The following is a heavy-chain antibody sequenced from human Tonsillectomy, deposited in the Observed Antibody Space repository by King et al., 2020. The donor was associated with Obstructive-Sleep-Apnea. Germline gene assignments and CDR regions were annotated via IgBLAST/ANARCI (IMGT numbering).Heavy chain of an antibody. Sequence: VQLQESGPGLVKPSETLSLTCTVSGGSISSYYWSWIRQPPGKGLEWIGYIYYSGSTKYNPSLKSRVTISVDTSKNQFSLKLSSVTAADTAVYYCAREGYSSSWSWFDPWGQGTLVTVSS. CDR3: AREGYSSSWSWFDP. CDR2: IYYSGST. J-gene: IGHJ5*02. V-gene: IGHV4-59*01. D-gene: IGHD6-13*01. CDR1: GGSISSYY.